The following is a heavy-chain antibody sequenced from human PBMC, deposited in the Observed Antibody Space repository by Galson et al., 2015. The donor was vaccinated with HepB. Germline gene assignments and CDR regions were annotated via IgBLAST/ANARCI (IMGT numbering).Heavy chain of an antibody. J-gene: IGHJ4*02. V-gene: IGHV1-46*01. CDR1: GYTFTSYY. D-gene: IGHD3-10*01. Sequence: SVKVSCKASGYTFTSYYMHWVRQAPGQGLEWMGIINPSGGSTSYAQKFQGRVTMTRDTSTSTVYMELSSLRSEDTAVYYCARDSGLTMVRGVIKVGGYFDYWGQGTLVTVSS. CDR2: INPSGGST. CDR3: ARDSGLTMVRGVIKVGGYFDY.